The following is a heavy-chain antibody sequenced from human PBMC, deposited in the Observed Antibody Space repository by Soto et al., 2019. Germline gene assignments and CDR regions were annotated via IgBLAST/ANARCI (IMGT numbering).Heavy chain of an antibody. D-gene: IGHD1-26*01. CDR1: GGSISSGDYY. Sequence: SETLSLTCTVSGGSISSGDYYWSWIRQPPGKGLEWIGYIYYSGSTYYNPSLKSRVTISVDTSKNQFSLKLSSVTAADTAVYYCARGYRTDHYYYGMDVWGQGTTVTVSS. J-gene: IGHJ6*02. CDR3: ARGYRTDHYYYGMDV. CDR2: IYYSGST. V-gene: IGHV4-30-4*01.